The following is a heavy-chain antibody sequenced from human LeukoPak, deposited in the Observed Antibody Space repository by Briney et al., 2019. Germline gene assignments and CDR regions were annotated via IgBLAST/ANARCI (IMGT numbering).Heavy chain of an antibody. Sequence: GASVKVSCKASGYTFTGYYMHWVRQAPGQGLEWMGWINPNRGGTNYAQKFQGRVTMTRDTSISTAYMELSRLRSDDTAVYYCAQGGGIVGALDYWGQGTLVTVSS. J-gene: IGHJ4*02. CDR2: INPNRGGT. D-gene: IGHD1-26*01. CDR1: GYTFTGYY. V-gene: IGHV1-2*02. CDR3: AQGGGIVGALDY.